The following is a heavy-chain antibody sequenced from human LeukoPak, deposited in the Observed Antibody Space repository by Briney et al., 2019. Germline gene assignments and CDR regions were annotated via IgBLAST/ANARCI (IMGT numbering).Heavy chain of an antibody. V-gene: IGHV5-51*01. CDR1: GYNFTTYW. Sequence: GESLKISCKGSGYNFTTYWIAWVRQMPGKGLEWMGTIYPGDFDTRYSLSFQGQVSISVDKSLSTAYLEWSSLKASDTAMYYCARRYCSSTTCRGGFDYWGQGTLVTVSS. D-gene: IGHD2-2*01. J-gene: IGHJ4*02. CDR2: IYPGDFDT. CDR3: ARRYCSSTTCRGGFDY.